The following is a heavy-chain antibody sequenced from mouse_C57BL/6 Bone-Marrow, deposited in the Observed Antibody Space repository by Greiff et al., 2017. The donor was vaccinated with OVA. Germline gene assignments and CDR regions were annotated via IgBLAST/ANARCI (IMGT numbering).Heavy chain of an antibody. J-gene: IGHJ2*01. D-gene: IGHD1-1*01. CDR2: IDTSDSYT. Sequence: QVQLQQPGAELVMPGASVKLSCKASGYTFTSYWMHWVKQRPGQGLEWIGEIDTSDSYTNYNQQFKGKSTLTVDKSSRTAYMQLSSLTSEDSAVYYCARGPYYYGSSYDYFDYWGQGTTLTVSS. V-gene: IGHV1-69*01. CDR1: GYTFTSYW. CDR3: ARGPYYYGSSYDYFDY.